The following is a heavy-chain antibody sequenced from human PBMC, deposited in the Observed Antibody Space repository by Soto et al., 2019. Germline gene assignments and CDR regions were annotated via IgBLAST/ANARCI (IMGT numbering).Heavy chain of an antibody. J-gene: IGHJ4*02. CDR1: RFTFSSYA. CDR2: ISGSGGST. Sequence: GGSLRLSCAASRFTFSSYAMSWFRQAPGKGLEWVSAISGSGGSTYYADSVKGRFTISRDNSKNTLYLQMNSLRAEDTAVYYCAKDAYYYDSSSGYWGQGTLVTVSS. V-gene: IGHV3-23*01. CDR3: AKDAYYYDSSSGY. D-gene: IGHD3-22*01.